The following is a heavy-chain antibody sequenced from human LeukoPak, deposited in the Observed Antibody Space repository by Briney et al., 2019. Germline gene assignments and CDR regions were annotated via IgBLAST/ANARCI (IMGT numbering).Heavy chain of an antibody. Sequence: PSETLSLTCSVSGGSISSNTHYWGWIRQPPGKGLEWIGNIFYSGSTFYNPSLKSRVTISLDKSKNHFSLKLSSVTAADTAVYYCARDNTVLTVGDAFDFWGQGTMVTVSS. V-gene: IGHV4-39*07. CDR3: ARDNTVLTVGDAFDF. J-gene: IGHJ3*01. CDR2: IFYSGST. D-gene: IGHD4-23*01. CDR1: GGSISSNTHY.